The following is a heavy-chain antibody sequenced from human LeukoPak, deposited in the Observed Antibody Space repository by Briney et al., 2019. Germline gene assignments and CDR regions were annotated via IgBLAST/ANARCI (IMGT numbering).Heavy chain of an antibody. V-gene: IGHV3-33*01. D-gene: IGHD1-26*01. J-gene: IGHJ4*02. CDR2: IWSHGNTK. Sequence: GGSLRLSCAASGFVFSTYGMHWVRRAPGKGLEWVAVIWSHGNTKKYADSVTGRFTISRDNSKNTLYLEMNTLRAEDTAVYYCAREILRDGSYLIEDWGQGILVTVSS. CDR1: GFVFSTYG. CDR3: AREILRDGSYLIED.